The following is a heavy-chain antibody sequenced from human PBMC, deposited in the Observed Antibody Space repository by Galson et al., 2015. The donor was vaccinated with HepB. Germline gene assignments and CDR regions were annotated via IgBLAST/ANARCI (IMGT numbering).Heavy chain of an antibody. CDR3: ARDLRGVRGYSYGDFDY. J-gene: IGHJ4*02. CDR2: ISSSSSTI. D-gene: IGHD5-18*01. V-gene: IGHV3-48*01. CDR1: GFTFSSYS. Sequence: SLRLSCAASGFTFSSYSMNWVRQAPGKGLEWVSYISSSSSTIYYADSVKGRFTISRDNAKNSLFLQMDSLRVEDTAMYYCARDLRGVRGYSYGDFDYWGQGTLVTVSS.